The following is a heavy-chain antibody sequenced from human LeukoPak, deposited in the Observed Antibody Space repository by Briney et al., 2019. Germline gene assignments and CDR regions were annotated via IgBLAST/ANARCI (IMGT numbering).Heavy chain of an antibody. Sequence: PSETLSLTCTVSGGSISSVDYSWSWARQPPGKGLEWCGYIYYSGSTYYNPSLKSRVTTSLDTSKNQFSLKLSSVTAADTAVYYCARNRMYYDMDVWGKGTTVTVSS. CDR1: GGSISSVDYS. J-gene: IGHJ6*03. CDR3: ARNRMYYDMDV. V-gene: IGHV4-30-4*08. CDR2: IYYSGST. D-gene: IGHD1-14*01.